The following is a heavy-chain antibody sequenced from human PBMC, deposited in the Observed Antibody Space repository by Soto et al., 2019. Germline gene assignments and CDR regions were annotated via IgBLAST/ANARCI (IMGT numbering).Heavy chain of an antibody. J-gene: IGHJ4*02. CDR1: GFTFSSYG. Sequence: ESGGGVVQPGRSLRLSCAASGFTFSSYGMHGVRQAPGKGLEWVAVIWYDGSNKYYADSVKGRFTISRDNSKNTLYLQMNSLRAEDTAVYYCARDAGAYCGGDCYADYWGQGTLVTVSS. V-gene: IGHV3-33*01. CDR3: ARDAGAYCGGDCYADY. D-gene: IGHD2-21*02. CDR2: IWYDGSNK.